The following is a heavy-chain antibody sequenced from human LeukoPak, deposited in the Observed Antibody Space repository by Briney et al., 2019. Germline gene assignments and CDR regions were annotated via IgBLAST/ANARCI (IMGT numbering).Heavy chain of an antibody. V-gene: IGHV3-23*01. J-gene: IGHJ4*02. Sequence: GGSLRLSCAASGFTFSSYAMSWVRHALGKGRGRGSAISGSGGSTYYADSVKGRFTISRDNSKNTLYLQMITVRDEDTSDYEKADAHYGNDGECVHRGQGTLVTVSS. CDR2: ISGSGGST. CDR1: GFTFSSYA. D-gene: IGHD3-10*01. CDR3: ADAHYGNDGECVH.